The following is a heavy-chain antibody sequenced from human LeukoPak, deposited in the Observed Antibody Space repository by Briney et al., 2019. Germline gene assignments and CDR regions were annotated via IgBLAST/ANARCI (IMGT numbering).Heavy chain of an antibody. CDR2: MYYTGVT. D-gene: IGHD2-2*01. CDR3: ARLYCSSTSCDRMFDY. V-gene: IGHV4-59*11. J-gene: IGHJ4*02. CDR1: GGSISSHY. Sequence: SETLSLTRTVSGGSISSHYWSWIRQPPGKGLEWIGYMYYTGVTNYNPSLKSRVTISVDTSKNQFSLKLSSVTAADTAVYYCARLYCSSTSCDRMFDYWGQGILVTVSS.